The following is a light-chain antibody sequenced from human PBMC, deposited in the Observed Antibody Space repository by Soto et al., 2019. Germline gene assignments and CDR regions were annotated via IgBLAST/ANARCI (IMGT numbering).Light chain of an antibody. CDR1: QGISTY. CDR3: QQYNSYWT. V-gene: IGKV1-13*02. CDR2: DAS. J-gene: IGKJ1*01. Sequence: AIQMTQSPASLSPSVGDRVTITCRASQGISTYLAWYQQKPGKAPKLLIYDASSLESGVPSRLSGSGSGTEFTLTISSLQPDDFATYYCQQYNSYWTFGQGTKVDIK.